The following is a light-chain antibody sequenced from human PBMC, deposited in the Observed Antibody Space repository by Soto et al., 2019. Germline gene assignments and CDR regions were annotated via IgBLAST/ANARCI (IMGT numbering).Light chain of an antibody. CDR3: QSYDSSLSGSWV. J-gene: IGLJ3*02. Sequence: QSVLTQPPSVSGAPGQRVTISCTGSSSNIGAGYDVYWYQQLPGTAPKLLIYGNSKRPSGVPDRFSGSKSGTSASLAITGLQAEDEADYYCQSYDSSLSGSWVFGGGTKLTVL. V-gene: IGLV1-40*01. CDR1: SSNIGAGYD. CDR2: GNS.